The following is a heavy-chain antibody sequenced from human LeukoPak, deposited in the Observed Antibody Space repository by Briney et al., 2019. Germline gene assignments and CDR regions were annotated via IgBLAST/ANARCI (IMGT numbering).Heavy chain of an antibody. CDR3: MRENNWNDYS. Sequence: PGGSLRLSRAASGFTFSRSTMAWVRQAPGKGLEWLANIKEDGYGKHYGDSVKGRFTISRDNAQNSLYLQMNSLRVEDTAVYYCMRENNWNDYSWGQGILVTVSS. V-gene: IGHV3-7*01. CDR1: GFTFSRST. CDR2: IKEDGYGK. J-gene: IGHJ5*02. D-gene: IGHD1-20*01.